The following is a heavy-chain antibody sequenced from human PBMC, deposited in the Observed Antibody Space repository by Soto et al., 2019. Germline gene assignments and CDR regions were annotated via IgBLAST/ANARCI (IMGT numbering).Heavy chain of an antibody. Sequence: ASVKVSCKASGYTLTGYYMHWVRQAPGQGLEWMGWINPNSGGTNYAQKFQGRVTMTRDTSISTAYMELSRLRSDDTAVYYCARDIVVVPAAIHYYYGMDVWGQGTTVTVSS. CDR3: ARDIVVVPAAIHYYYGMDV. CDR2: INPNSGGT. CDR1: GYTLTGYY. D-gene: IGHD2-2*02. J-gene: IGHJ6*02. V-gene: IGHV1-2*02.